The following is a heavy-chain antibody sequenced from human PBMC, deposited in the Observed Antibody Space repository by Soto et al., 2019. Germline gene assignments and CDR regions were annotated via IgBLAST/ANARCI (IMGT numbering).Heavy chain of an antibody. D-gene: IGHD5-12*01. J-gene: IGHJ5*02. CDR2: IRYDGSNI. V-gene: IGHV3-30*02. Sequence: GGSLRLSCAVSGIIFTGYGMHWVRQAPGKGLEWVAVIRYDGSNIYYADSVKGRFTISRDNSKNTLYLQMNSLRAEDTAVYYCAKVSGSNSGYDYGWFDPWGQGTLVTVSS. CDR3: AKVSGSNSGYDYGWFDP. CDR1: GIIFTGYG.